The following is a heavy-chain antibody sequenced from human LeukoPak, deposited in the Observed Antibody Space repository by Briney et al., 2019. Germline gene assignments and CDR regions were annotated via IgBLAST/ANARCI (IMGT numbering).Heavy chain of an antibody. V-gene: IGHV4-34*01. CDR1: GGSFSGYY. CDR3: AKDLGYDFWSGYYPPEGPFDY. D-gene: IGHD3-3*01. J-gene: IGHJ4*02. CDR2: INHSGNT. Sequence: SETLSLTCAVYGGSFSGYYWSWIRQSPGKGLEWIGEINHSGNTNYNPSLKSRVTISIDTSKNQLSLKLSSVTAADTAVYYCAKDLGYDFWSGYYPPEGPFDYWGQGTLVTVSS.